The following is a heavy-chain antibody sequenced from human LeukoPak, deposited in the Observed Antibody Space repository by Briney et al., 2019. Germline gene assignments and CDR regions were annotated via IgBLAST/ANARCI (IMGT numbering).Heavy chain of an antibody. V-gene: IGHV3-30*04. Sequence: GGSLRLSCTASGFTFSSYSMHWVRQAPGKGLEWVAFISYDGSNKYYADSVKGRFTISRDNSKNTLYLQMNNLRADDTAVYYCAKARYDGEVMIAATDYWGQGTLVTVSS. CDR1: GFTFSSYS. J-gene: IGHJ4*02. D-gene: IGHD2-15*01. CDR2: ISYDGSNK. CDR3: AKARYDGEVMIAATDY.